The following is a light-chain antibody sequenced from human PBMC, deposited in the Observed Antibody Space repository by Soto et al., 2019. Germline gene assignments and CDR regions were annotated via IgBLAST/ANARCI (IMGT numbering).Light chain of an antibody. V-gene: IGLV2-11*01. CDR3: CSYTYTSTTWM. J-gene: IGLJ3*02. CDR1: SSDIGRFNY. CDR2: DVI. Sequence: SVLTQPRSVSGSPGQSVTISCTANSSDIGRFNYFSWYQQHPGKAPKLMIYDVIQRPSGVPNRFSGSKSGDTASLTISGLQPEDEADYHCCSYTYTSTTWMFAGGTKLTVL.